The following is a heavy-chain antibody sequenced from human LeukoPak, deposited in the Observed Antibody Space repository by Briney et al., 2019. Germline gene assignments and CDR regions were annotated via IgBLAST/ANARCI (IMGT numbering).Heavy chain of an antibody. CDR1: GASISSSSYY. CDR2: ASYSGNT. J-gene: IGHJ4*02. CDR3: ARDQYYDVSTYYEIDY. V-gene: IGHV4-39*07. D-gene: IGHD3-22*01. Sequence: SETLSLTCTVSGASISSSSYYWAWIRQPPGKGLEWIGSASYSGNTYYNPSLKSRVTISVDTSKNQFSLKMSSVTAADTAVYYCARDQYYDVSTYYEIDYWGQGTLVTVSS.